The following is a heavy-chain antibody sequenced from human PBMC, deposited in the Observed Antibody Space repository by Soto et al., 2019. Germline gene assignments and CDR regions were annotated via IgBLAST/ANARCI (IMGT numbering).Heavy chain of an antibody. CDR2: ISFEGSNK. D-gene: IGHD4-4*01. Sequence: VQLVESGGGLVKPGGSLRLSCAASGFTFSDAWMSWVRQAPGKGLEWVAVISFEGSNKYFAESVKGRFTISRDDSKNTVYLQMNSLRPEDTAVYYCARDLTDYNYEYKFGFWGQGTLVTVSS. CDR3: ARDLTDYNYEYKFGF. J-gene: IGHJ4*02. V-gene: IGHV3-30*03. CDR1: GFTFSDAW.